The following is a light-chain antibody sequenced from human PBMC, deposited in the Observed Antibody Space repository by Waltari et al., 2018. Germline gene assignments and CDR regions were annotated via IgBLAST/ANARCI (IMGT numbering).Light chain of an antibody. CDR2: ASN. Sequence: DIQMTQSPSSLSASVGDRITITCRASQSIDFYLHWYRQRPGKAPELLIYASNILQSWVPSRFRGSGSGTEFTLTISSLQTEDFAIYYCQQSYSSPWTFGPGTKVEIK. V-gene: IGKV1-39*01. J-gene: IGKJ1*01. CDR3: QQSYSSPWT. CDR1: QSIDFY.